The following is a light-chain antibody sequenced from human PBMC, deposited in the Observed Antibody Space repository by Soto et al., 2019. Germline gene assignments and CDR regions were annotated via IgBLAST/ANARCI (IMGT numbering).Light chain of an antibody. J-gene: IGKJ3*01. CDR1: QSISTC. CDR3: HQCHSTPPFT. Sequence: DIQMTQSPSSLSASVGDRVTITCRASQSISTCLNWYQHKPGKAPTVLIYGASSLQRGVPSRFSGSGSGTDFSLTMSRLQREDFATYYCHQCHSTPPFTFGPGTKVDIK. V-gene: IGKV1-39*01. CDR2: GAS.